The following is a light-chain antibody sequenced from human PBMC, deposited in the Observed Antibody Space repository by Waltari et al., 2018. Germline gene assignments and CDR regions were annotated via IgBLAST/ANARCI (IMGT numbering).Light chain of an antibody. CDR1: QSNSHS. J-gene: IGKJ4*01. Sequence: EIVLTQSPATLSLSPGERATLSCRASQSNSHSLAWYQQKRGQAPRLLLYDTSNMATGIPARFSGSGSGTEFTLTISSLEREDFAVYYCHQRSDWGTFGGGTKVEI. V-gene: IGKV3-11*01. CDR2: DTS. CDR3: HQRSDWGT.